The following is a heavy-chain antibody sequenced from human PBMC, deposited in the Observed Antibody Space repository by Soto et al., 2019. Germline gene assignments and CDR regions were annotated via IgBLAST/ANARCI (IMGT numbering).Heavy chain of an antibody. Sequence: QPGGSLRLSCAASGFTFSSYAMSWVRQAPGKGLEWVSAISGSGGSTYYADSVKGRFTISRDTSTHTLYLQMNSLRAEDTAVYYCAKELGSSAGNWFDPWGQGTLVTVSS. V-gene: IGHV3-23*01. CDR2: ISGSGGST. CDR3: AKELGSSAGNWFDP. CDR1: GFTFSSYA. J-gene: IGHJ5*02. D-gene: IGHD6-6*01.